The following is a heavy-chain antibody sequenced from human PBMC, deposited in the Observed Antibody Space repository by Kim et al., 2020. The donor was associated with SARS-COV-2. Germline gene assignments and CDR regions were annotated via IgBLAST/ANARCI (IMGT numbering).Heavy chain of an antibody. V-gene: IGHV4-31*02. CDR3: ARESITVRAFDI. D-gene: IGHD4-4*01. Sequence: YYNPSLKSRVTISVDTSKNQFSLKLSSVTAADTAVYYCARESITVRAFDIWGQGTMVTVSS. J-gene: IGHJ3*02.